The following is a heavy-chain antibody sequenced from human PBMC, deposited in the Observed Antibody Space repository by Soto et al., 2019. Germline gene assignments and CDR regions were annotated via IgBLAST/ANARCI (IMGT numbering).Heavy chain of an antibody. D-gene: IGHD3-10*02. V-gene: IGHV5-51*01. CDR2: IYPADSDT. J-gene: IGHJ4*02. Sequence: LGESLKISCKGSGYSFATYWIAWVRQMPGKGLEWMGIIYPADSDTRYSPSFQGQVTISADKSISTAYLQWSSLKASDTAMYYCARTLCCSGSYSDYWGQGTLVTVSS. CDR3: ARTLCCSGSYSDY. CDR1: GYSFATYW.